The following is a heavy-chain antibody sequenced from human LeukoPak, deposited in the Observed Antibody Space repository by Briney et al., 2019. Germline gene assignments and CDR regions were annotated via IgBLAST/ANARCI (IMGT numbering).Heavy chain of an antibody. J-gene: IGHJ6*03. Sequence: PSETLSLTCTVSGGSISSGNYYWSWIRQPAGKGLEWIGRIYTSGGTNCNPSLESRVTILIDTPKNQFSLRLSSVTAADTAVYYCARDRDYGDYPYYYYYMDVWGKGTTVTISS. D-gene: IGHD4-17*01. V-gene: IGHV4-61*02. CDR3: ARDRDYGDYPYYYYYMDV. CDR2: IYTSGGT. CDR1: GGSISSGNYY.